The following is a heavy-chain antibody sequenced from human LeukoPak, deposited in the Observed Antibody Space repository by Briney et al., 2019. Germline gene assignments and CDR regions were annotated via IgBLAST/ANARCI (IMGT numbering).Heavy chain of an antibody. CDR3: ARDPNYYGSGSYGYGMDV. Sequence: SETLSLTCTVSGGSISSYYWSWIRPPPGKGLEWIGYIYYSGSTNYNPSLKGRVTISVDTSKSQFSLKLSSVTAADTAVYYCARDPNYYGSGSYGYGMDVWGQGTTVTVSS. CDR2: IYYSGST. V-gene: IGHV4-59*01. CDR1: GGSISSYY. J-gene: IGHJ6*02. D-gene: IGHD3-10*01.